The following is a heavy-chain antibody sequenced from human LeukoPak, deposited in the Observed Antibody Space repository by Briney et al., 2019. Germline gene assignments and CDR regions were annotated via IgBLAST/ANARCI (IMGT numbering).Heavy chain of an antibody. CDR1: GFTFSSYE. CDR2: ISSGSTI. J-gene: IGHJ4*02. V-gene: IGHV3-48*03. D-gene: IGHD6-19*01. Sequence: AGGSLRLSCAASGFTFSSYEMNWVRQAPGKGLEWVSYISSGSTIYDADSVKGRFTISRDNAKNSLYLQMNSLRAEDTAVYYCARESIAVAGAPFDYWGQGTLVTVSS. CDR3: ARESIAVAGAPFDY.